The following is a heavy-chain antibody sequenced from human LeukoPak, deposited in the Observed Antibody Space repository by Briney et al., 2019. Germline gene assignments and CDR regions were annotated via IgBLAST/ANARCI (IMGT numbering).Heavy chain of an antibody. Sequence: SETLSLTCAVSGYSITSGYYWGWVRQPPGKGLEWNGNMNHTGSSYHNPSLQNRVTILIDKSKNQFSLKLTSVTAADSAVYYCMRSYHGLGTYSDFQYNYGMDVWGQGTTVIVSS. J-gene: IGHJ6*02. CDR3: MRSYHGLGTYSDFQYNYGMDV. D-gene: IGHD3-10*01. CDR2: MNHTGSS. CDR1: GYSITSGYY. V-gene: IGHV4-38-2*01.